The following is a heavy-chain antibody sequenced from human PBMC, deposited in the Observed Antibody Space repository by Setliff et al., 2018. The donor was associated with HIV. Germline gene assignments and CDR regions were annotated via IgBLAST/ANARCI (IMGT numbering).Heavy chain of an antibody. J-gene: IGHJ4*02. CDR1: GGSISSSNYY. CDR3: ARHAIVDTAGRRFDY. CDR2: IYYSGST. Sequence: KASETLSLTCTVSGGSISSSNYYWGWIRQPPGKGLEWIGSIYYSGSTYKPSLKSRVTISVDTSKNHFSLKLRSVTAADTAVYYCARHAIVDTAGRRFDYWGQGTLVTVSS. D-gene: IGHD5-18*01. V-gene: IGHV4-39*01.